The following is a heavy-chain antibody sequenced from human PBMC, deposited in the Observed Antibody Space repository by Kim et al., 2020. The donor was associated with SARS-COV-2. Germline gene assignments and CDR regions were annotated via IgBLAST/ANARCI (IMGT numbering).Heavy chain of an antibody. CDR3: ARDSGVAYFTGDIDY. CDR2: ISSSSSYI. J-gene: IGHJ4*02. Sequence: GGSLRLSCAASGFTFSSYSMNWVRQAPGKGLEWVSSISSSSSYIYYADSVKGRFTISRDNAKNSLYLQMNSLRAEDTAVYYCARDSGVAYFTGDIDYWGQGTLVTVSS. CDR1: GFTFSSYS. V-gene: IGHV3-21*01. D-gene: IGHD3-10*01.